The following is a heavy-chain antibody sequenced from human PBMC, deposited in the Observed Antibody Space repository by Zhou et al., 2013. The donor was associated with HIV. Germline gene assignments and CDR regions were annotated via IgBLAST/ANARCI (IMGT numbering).Heavy chain of an antibody. CDR2: INPNSGGT. V-gene: IGHV1-2*02. CDR1: GYTFTGYY. CDR3: ARDLPIAAAGTSEDY. Sequence: QVQLVQSGAEVKKPGASVKVSCKASGYTFTGYYMHWVRQAPGQGLEWMGWINPNSGGTNYAQKFQGRVTMTRDTSISTAYMELSRLRSDDTAVYYCARDLPIAAAGTSEDYWGQGTLVTVSS. D-gene: IGHD6-13*01. J-gene: IGHJ4*02.